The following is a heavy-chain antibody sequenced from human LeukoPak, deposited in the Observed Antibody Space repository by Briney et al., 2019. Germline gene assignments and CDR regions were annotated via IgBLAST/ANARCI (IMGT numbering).Heavy chain of an antibody. D-gene: IGHD4-17*01. Sequence: SETLSLTCTVSGGSISSSSYYWGWIRQPPGKGLEWIGSIYYSGSTYYNPSLKSRVTISVDTSKNQFSLKLGSVTAADTAVYYCARVIGDDYGDYFSHGMDVWGQGTTVTVSS. V-gene: IGHV4-39*07. CDR3: ARVIGDDYGDYFSHGMDV. J-gene: IGHJ6*02. CDR2: IYYSGST. CDR1: GGSISSSSYY.